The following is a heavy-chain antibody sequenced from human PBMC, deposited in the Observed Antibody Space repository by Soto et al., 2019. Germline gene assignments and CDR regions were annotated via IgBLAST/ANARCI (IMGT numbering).Heavy chain of an antibody. D-gene: IGHD3-10*01. CDR2: INPNSGGT. Sequence: ASVKVSCKASGYTFTGYYMHWVRQAPGQGLEWMGWINPNSGGTNYAQKFQGWVTMTRDTSISTAYMELSRLRSDDTAVYYCAVQGGDAFGELYNWFDPWGQGTLVTVSS. CDR1: GYTFTGYY. J-gene: IGHJ5*02. CDR3: AVQGGDAFGELYNWFDP. V-gene: IGHV1-2*04.